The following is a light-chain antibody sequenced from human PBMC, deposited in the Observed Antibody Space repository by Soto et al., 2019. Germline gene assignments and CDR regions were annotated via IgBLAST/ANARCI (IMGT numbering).Light chain of an antibody. CDR3: QQYKTYSEWT. J-gene: IGKJ1*01. V-gene: IGKV1-5*01. CDR2: DAS. Sequence: DIQMTQSPSTLSASVGDRATITCRASQSISSWLAWYQQKPGKAPKLLIYDASSLESGVPSRFSGSGYGTEFTLNISSLQPDDFATYYCQQYKTYSEWTFGQGTKVAIK. CDR1: QSISSW.